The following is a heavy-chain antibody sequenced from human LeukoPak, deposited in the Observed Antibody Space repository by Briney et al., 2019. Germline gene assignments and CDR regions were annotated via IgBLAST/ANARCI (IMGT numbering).Heavy chain of an antibody. CDR1: GGSISSYY. V-gene: IGHV4-4*07. CDR3: ARVTSKGLNSSWYSLEYYYYYMDV. CDR2: IYTSGST. Sequence: PSETLSLTCTVSGGSISSYYWSWIRQPAGKGLEWIGRIYTSGSTNYNPSLKSRVTISVDTSKNQFSLKLSSVTAADTAVYYCARVTSKGLNSSWYSLEYYYYYMDVWGKGTTVTISS. J-gene: IGHJ6*03. D-gene: IGHD6-13*01.